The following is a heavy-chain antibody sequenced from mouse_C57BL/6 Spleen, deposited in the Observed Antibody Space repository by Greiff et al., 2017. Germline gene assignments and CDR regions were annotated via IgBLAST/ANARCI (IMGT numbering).Heavy chain of an antibody. CDR3: VRRGDYGAMDY. J-gene: IGHJ4*01. CDR1: GFSFNTYA. CDR2: IRSKSNNYAT. Sequence: EVKLVESGGGLVQPKGSLKLSCAASGFSFNTYAMNWVRQAPGKGLEWVARIRSKSNNYATYYADSVKDRFTISRDDSESMLYLQMNNLKTEDTAMYYCVRRGDYGAMDYWGQGTSVTVSS. V-gene: IGHV10-1*01.